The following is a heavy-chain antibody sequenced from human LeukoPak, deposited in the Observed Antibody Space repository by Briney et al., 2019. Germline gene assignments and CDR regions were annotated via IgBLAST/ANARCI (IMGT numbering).Heavy chain of an antibody. J-gene: IGHJ3*02. CDR3: ANPWFGELLYAFDI. Sequence: GGSLRLSCAASGFTVSSNYMSWVRQAPGKGLEWVSVIYSGGSTYYADSVKGRFTISRDNPKNTLYLQMNSLRAEDTAVYYCANPWFGELLYAFDIWGQGTMVTVSS. CDR2: IYSGGST. D-gene: IGHD3-10*01. V-gene: IGHV3-53*01. CDR1: GFTVSSNY.